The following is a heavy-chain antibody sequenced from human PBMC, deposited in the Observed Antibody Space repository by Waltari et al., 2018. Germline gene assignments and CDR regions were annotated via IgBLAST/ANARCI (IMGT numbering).Heavy chain of an antibody. CDR3: AREGPSWHGGWFDP. Sequence: EVQLVESGGGLVKPGGSLRLSCAASGFTFSSYSMNWVRQAPGKGLEWVSSISSSSSYIYYADSGKGRFTISRDNAKNSLYLQMNSLRAEDTAVYYCAREGPSWHGGWFDPWGQGTLVTVSS. D-gene: IGHD6-13*01. CDR2: ISSSSSYI. CDR1: GFTFSSYS. V-gene: IGHV3-21*01. J-gene: IGHJ5*02.